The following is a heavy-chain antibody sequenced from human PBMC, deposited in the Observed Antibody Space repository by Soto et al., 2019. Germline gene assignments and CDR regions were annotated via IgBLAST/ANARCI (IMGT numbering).Heavy chain of an antibody. CDR3: AREDYYASTGSIHVRYYFGLDV. Sequence: GASVKVSCKASGYTFTNSGISWVRQAPGQGLEWMGWIGAYNGHTKYAQKLQGRVTMTTDTSTSTAYMELRSLKSDDTAVYYCAREDYYASTGSIHVRYYFGLDVWGQGTTVTVSS. J-gene: IGHJ6*02. D-gene: IGHD3-22*01. CDR1: GYTFTNSG. V-gene: IGHV1-18*01. CDR2: IGAYNGHT.